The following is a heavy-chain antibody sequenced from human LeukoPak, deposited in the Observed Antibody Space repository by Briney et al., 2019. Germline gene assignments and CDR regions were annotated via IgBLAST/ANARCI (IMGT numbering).Heavy chain of an antibody. Sequence: VASVKVSCKVSGYTLTELSMHWVRQAPGKGLEWMGGFDPEDGETIYAQKFQGRVTMTEDTSTDTAYMELRSLRSEDTAVYYCATGLQGGYDYVWEYYFDYWGQGTLVTVSS. CDR3: ATGLQGGYDYVWEYYFDY. V-gene: IGHV1-24*01. J-gene: IGHJ4*02. CDR1: GYTLTELS. D-gene: IGHD3-16*01. CDR2: FDPEDGET.